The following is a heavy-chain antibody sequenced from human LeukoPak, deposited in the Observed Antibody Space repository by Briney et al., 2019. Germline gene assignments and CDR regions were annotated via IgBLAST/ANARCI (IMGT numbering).Heavy chain of an antibody. D-gene: IGHD6-19*01. CDR3: ATHEKSSGWYYDY. CDR2: TYYSGST. J-gene: IGHJ4*02. CDR1: GGSISNYY. Sequence: PSETLSLTCPVPGGSISNYYWSWIRPPPGKGLEWIGYTYYSGSTNYNPSLKSRVTISVDTSKNQFSLKLTSVTAADPAVYYCATHEKSSGWYYDYRGQGTLVTVSS. V-gene: IGHV4-59*08.